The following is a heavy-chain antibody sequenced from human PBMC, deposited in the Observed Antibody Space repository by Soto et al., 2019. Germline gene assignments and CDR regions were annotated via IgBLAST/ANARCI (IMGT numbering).Heavy chain of an antibody. CDR2: IYYSGST. V-gene: IGHV4-39*01. CDR1: GGSISSSSYY. D-gene: IGHD1-26*01. Sequence: SETLSLTCTVSGGSISSSSYYWGWIRQPPGKGLEWIGSIYYSGSTYYNPSLKSRVTISVDTSKNQFSLKLSSVTAADTAVYYCARHEVGANWFDPWGQGTLVTVSS. CDR3: ARHEVGANWFDP. J-gene: IGHJ5*02.